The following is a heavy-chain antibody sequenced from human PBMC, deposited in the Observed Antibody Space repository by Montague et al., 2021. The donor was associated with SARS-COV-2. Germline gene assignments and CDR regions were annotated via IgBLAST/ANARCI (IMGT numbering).Heavy chain of an antibody. J-gene: IGHJ4*02. CDR1: GGSFGDDH. D-gene: IGHD3-22*01. CDR3: ARGHLSVSMIVVVFTSASYYFDY. Sequence: SETLSLTCAVYGGSFGDDHWSWIRQPPGKGLEWIGDIEQSGSTNYNPSLKSRVTISVDTSKNQFSLKLTSVTAADTAVYFCARGHLSVSMIVVVFTSASYYFDYWGRGAQVTVSS. CDR2: IEQSGST. V-gene: IGHV4-34*01.